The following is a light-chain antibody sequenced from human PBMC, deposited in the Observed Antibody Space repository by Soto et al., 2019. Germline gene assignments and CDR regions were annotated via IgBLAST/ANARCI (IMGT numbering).Light chain of an antibody. CDR1: SSDVGGYNY. CDR2: EVS. V-gene: IGLV2-8*01. CDR3: SSYAGSNNWGV. Sequence: QSVLTQPPSASGSPGQSVTISCTGTSSDVGGYNYVSWYQQHPGKAPKLMIYEVSKRPSGVPDRFSGSKSGNTASLTVSGLQAEDEADYYCSSYAGSNNWGVFGTGTKVT. J-gene: IGLJ1*01.